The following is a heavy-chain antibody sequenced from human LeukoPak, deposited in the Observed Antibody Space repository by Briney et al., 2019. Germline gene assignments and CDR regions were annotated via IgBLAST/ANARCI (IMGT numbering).Heavy chain of an antibody. V-gene: IGHV1-3*03. D-gene: IGHD6-19*01. CDR2: INAGNGNT. CDR1: GYTFTSYG. J-gene: IGHJ4*02. CDR3: AREGRQWLDRTYFDY. Sequence: GASVKVSCKASGYTFTSYGISWVRQAPGQRLEWMGWINAGNGNTKYSQEFQGRVTITRDTSASTAYMELSSLRSEDTAVYYCAREGRQWLDRTYFDYWGQGTLVTVSS.